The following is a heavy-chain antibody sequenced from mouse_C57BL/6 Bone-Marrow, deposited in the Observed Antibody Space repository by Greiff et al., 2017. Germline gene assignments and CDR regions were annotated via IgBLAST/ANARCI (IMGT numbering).Heavy chain of an antibody. Sequence: EVQLQQSGTVLARPGASVKMSCKTSGYTFTSYWMHWVKQRPGQGLEWIGAIYPGNSDTSYNQKFKGKAKLTAVTSASTAYMELTSLTNEDSAVYYCTRSLIYYYVSSLGYFDVWGTGTTVTVSS. CDR2: IYPGNSDT. V-gene: IGHV1-5*01. D-gene: IGHD1-1*01. CDR1: GYTFTSYW. CDR3: TRSLIYYYVSSLGYFDV. J-gene: IGHJ1*03.